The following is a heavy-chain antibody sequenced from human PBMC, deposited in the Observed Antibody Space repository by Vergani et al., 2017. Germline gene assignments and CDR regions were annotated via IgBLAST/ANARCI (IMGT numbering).Heavy chain of an antibody. J-gene: IGHJ6*02. V-gene: IGHV4-34*01. CDR2: INHSGST. D-gene: IGHD2-2*02. CDR3: AIYARRPRAYGMDV. CDR1: GGSCSGYY. Sequence: QVQLQQWCAGLLKPSETLSLTCAVYGGSCSGYYWSWIRQPPGKGLEWIGEINHSGSTNYNPSLKSRVTISVDTSKNQFSLKLSSVTAADTAVYYCAIYARRPRAYGMDVWGQGTTVTVSS.